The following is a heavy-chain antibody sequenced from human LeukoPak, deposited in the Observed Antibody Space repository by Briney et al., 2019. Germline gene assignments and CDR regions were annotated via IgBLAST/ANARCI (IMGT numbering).Heavy chain of an antibody. Sequence: GGSLRLSCAASGFTFSSFEMNWVRQAPGKGLEWVSYISSSGSPIYYADSVKGRFTISRDNAKNLLYLQMNSLRAEDTAVYYCARGSYRPDYWGQGTLVTVSS. CDR3: ARGSYRPDY. CDR2: ISSSGSPI. D-gene: IGHD4-11*01. CDR1: GFTFSSFE. V-gene: IGHV3-48*03. J-gene: IGHJ4*02.